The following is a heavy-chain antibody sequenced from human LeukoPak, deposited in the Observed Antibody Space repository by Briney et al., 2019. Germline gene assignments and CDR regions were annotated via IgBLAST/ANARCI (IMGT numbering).Heavy chain of an antibody. CDR3: AIAGYSSGWIPDY. Sequence: ASVKVSCKASGYTFTSYDISWVRQATGQGLEWMGWMNPNSGNTGYAQKFQGRVTMTRNTSISTAYMELSSLRSEDTAVYYCAIAGYSSGWIPDYWGQGTLVTVSS. V-gene: IGHV1-8*01. D-gene: IGHD6-19*01. CDR2: MNPNSGNT. CDR1: GYTFTSYD. J-gene: IGHJ4*02.